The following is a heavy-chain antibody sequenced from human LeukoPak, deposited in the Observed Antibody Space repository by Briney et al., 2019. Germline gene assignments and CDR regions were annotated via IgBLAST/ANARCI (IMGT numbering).Heavy chain of an antibody. D-gene: IGHD2-21*02. Sequence: GGSLRLSCEASGFTLSSYSMNWVRQAPGKGLEWVSFISSSSSSIYYADSVKGRFTISRDNAKNSLYLQMNSLRDEDTAVYYCARGAPLEYCGGDCSRLLDYWGQGTLVTVSS. CDR3: ARGAPLEYCGGDCSRLLDY. CDR2: ISSSSSSI. J-gene: IGHJ4*02. V-gene: IGHV3-21*01. CDR1: GFTLSSYS.